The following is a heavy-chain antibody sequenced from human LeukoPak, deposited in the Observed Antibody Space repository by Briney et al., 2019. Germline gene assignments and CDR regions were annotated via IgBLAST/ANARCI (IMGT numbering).Heavy chain of an antibody. Sequence: GGSLRLSCAAPGFTFGSYEMNWVREAPGKGLEWVSYICNIISTTYYADSVKGRFTVSRDDAKSSLYLQMSSLRAEDTAVYYCARNVYDLRGQWLVPGFDYWGQGTLVTVSS. D-gene: IGHD6-19*01. CDR1: GFTFGSYE. CDR2: ICNIISTT. V-gene: IGHV3-48*03. J-gene: IGHJ4*02. CDR3: ARNVYDLRGQWLVPGFDY.